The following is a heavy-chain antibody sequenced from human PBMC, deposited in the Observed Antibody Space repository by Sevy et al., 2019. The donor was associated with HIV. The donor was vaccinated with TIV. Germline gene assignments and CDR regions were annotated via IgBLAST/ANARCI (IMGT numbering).Heavy chain of an antibody. CDR2: LSFGCGEI. Sequence: GGSLRLSCAASGFTFSKYSMSWVRQPPGKGLEWVSTLSFGCGEINYADSVKGGFTISRDNSKSWVYLQMNNLRPEDTAVYYCAREGCTKPHDYWGQGTLVTVSS. CDR1: GFTFSKYS. V-gene: IGHV3-23*01. D-gene: IGHD2-8*01. J-gene: IGHJ4*02. CDR3: AREGCTKPHDY.